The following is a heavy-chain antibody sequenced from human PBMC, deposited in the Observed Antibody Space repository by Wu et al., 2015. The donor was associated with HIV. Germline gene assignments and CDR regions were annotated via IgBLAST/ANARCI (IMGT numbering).Heavy chain of an antibody. CDR1: GGSISSYY. D-gene: IGHD3-10*01. CDR3: ARGRGWFGMDV. V-gene: IGHV4-59*01. J-gene: IGHJ6*02. Sequence: QVQLQESGPGLVKPSETLSLTCTVSGGSISSYYWSWIRQPPGKGLEWIGYIYYSGSTNYNPSLKSRVTISVDTSKNQFSLKLSSVTAADTAVYYCARGRGWFGMDVWGQGPGHRLL. CDR2: IYYSGST.